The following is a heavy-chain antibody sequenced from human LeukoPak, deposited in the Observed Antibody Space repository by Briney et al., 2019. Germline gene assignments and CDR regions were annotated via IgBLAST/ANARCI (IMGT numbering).Heavy chain of an antibody. J-gene: IGHJ6*03. CDR3: ARAYAYYYYMDV. CDR1: GYTFTGYY. Sequence: ASVKVSCKASGYTFTGYYMHWVRQAPGQGLEWMGWINPNSGGTNYAQKFQGRVTITRDTSISTAYMDLTRLRSDDTAVYYCARAYAYYYYMDVWGKGTTVTVSS. V-gene: IGHV1-2*02. CDR2: INPNSGGT.